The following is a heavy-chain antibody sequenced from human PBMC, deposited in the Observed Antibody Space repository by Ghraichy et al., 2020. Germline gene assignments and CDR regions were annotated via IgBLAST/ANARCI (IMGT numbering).Heavy chain of an antibody. Sequence: SQTLSLTCTVSGGSILSDTYFWGWLRQPPGKGLEWIGCIFVGGSTHYKPSLKSRVTISADTSKNQVSLKLSSMTAADTAVYYCARQAPYSPPVYGMDVWGQGTPVTVSS. CDR3: ARQAPYSPPVYGMDV. CDR1: GGSILSDTYF. D-gene: IGHD5-18*01. J-gene: IGHJ6*02. V-gene: IGHV4-39*01. CDR2: IFVGGST.